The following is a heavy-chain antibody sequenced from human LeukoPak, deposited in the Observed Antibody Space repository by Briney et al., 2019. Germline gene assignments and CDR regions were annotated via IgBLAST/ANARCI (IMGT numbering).Heavy chain of an antibody. V-gene: IGHV1-2*02. CDR3: AREGGARRVYYGMDG. J-gene: IGHJ6*02. CDR1: GYTFTGYY. CDR2: INPNSGGT. D-gene: IGHD3-16*01. Sequence: ASVKVSCKASGYTFTGYYMHWVRQAPGQGLEWMGWINPNSGGTNYAQKFQGRVTMTRDTSISTAYMELSRLRSDDTAVYYCAREGGARRVYYGMDGWGQGTTATVSS.